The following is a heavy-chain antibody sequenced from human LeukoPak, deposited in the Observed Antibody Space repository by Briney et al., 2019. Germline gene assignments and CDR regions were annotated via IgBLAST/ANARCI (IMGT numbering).Heavy chain of an antibody. CDR3: ARHRETYYYDSSGYYYGFGAFDI. V-gene: IGHV4-39*01. CDR2: IYYSGST. J-gene: IGHJ3*02. D-gene: IGHD3-22*01. CDR1: GGSISSSSYY. Sequence: SETLSLTCTVSGGSISSSSYYWGWIRQPPGKGLEWIGSIYYSGSTYYNPSLKSRLTISVDTSKHQFSLKLSSVTAADTAVYYCARHRETYYYDSSGYYYGFGAFDIWGQGTMVTVSS.